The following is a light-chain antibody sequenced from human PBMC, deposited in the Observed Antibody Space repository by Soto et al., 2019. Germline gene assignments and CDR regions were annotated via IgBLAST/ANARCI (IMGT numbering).Light chain of an antibody. CDR3: SSYTSRSSSTYV. V-gene: IGLV2-14*01. Sequence: QSALTQPASVSGSPGQSITISCTGTSSDVGGYNYVSWYQQHPGKAPKLMIYDVSNRPSGVSNRFSGSKSGNTASLTISGLQAEDEADYYCSSYTSRSSSTYVFRTGTKVPVL. CDR2: DVS. J-gene: IGLJ1*01. CDR1: SSDVGGYNY.